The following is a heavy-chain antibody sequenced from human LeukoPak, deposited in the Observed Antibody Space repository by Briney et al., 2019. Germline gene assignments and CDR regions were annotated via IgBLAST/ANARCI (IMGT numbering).Heavy chain of an antibody. CDR1: GFTVSSNY. CDR3: AKAVSGSYLGY. V-gene: IGHV3-23*01. Sequence: GGSLRLSCAASGFTVSSNYMSWVRQAPGKGLEWVSAISGSGGSTYYADSVKGRFTISRDNSKNTLYLQMNSLRAEDTAVYYCAKAVSGSYLGYWGQGTLVTVSS. D-gene: IGHD1-26*01. J-gene: IGHJ4*02. CDR2: ISGSGGST.